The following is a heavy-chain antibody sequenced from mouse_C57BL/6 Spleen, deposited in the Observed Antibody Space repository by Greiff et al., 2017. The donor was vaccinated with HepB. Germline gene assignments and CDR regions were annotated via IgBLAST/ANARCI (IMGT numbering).Heavy chain of an antibody. J-gene: IGHJ2*01. D-gene: IGHD2-4*01. V-gene: IGHV1-18*01. CDR3: AREGVYDYASYFDY. CDR1: GYTFTDYN. CDR2: INPNNGGT. Sequence: EVQLQESGPELVKPGASVKIPCKASGYTFTDYNMDWVKQSHGKSLEWIGDINPNNGGTIYNQKFKGKATLTVDKSSSTAYMELRSLTSEDTAVYYCAREGVYDYASYFDYWGQGTTLTVSS.